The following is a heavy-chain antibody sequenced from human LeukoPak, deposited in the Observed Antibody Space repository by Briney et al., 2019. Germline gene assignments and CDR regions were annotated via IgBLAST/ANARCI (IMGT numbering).Heavy chain of an antibody. CDR3: ARVDIVVVPAAKGGGYYYYMDV. CDR1: GYTFSTSG. CDR2: MNPNSGNT. V-gene: IGHV1-8*03. D-gene: IGHD2-2*03. Sequence: ASVKVSCKASGYTFSTSGISWVRQAPGQGLEWMGWMNPNSGNTGYAQKFQGRVTITTDESTSTAYMELSSLRSEDTAVYYCARVDIVVVPAAKGGGYYYYMDVWGKGTTVTVSS. J-gene: IGHJ6*03.